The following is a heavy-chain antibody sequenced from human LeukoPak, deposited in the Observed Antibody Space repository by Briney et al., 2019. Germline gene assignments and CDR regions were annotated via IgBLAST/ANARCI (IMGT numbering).Heavy chain of an antibody. CDR1: GGSFSGYY. CDR2: INHSGST. CDR3: ARGTYYDFWSGYFNWFDP. V-gene: IGHV4-34*01. J-gene: IGHJ5*02. D-gene: IGHD3-3*01. Sequence: SETLSLTCAVYGGSFSGYYWSWIRQPPGKGLEWSGEINHSGSTYYNPSLKSRVTISVDTSKNQFSLKLSSVTAADTAVYYCARGTYYDFWSGYFNWFDPWGQGTLVTVSS.